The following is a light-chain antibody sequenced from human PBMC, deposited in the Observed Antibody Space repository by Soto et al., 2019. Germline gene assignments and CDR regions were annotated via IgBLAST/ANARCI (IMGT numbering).Light chain of an antibody. CDR2: GAS. Sequence: EIVMTQSPATLSVSPGEIATLSCRASQSVSSNLAWYQQKPGQAPRLLIYGASTRATGIPDRFSGRESGTDFTLTIATLEPEDSAVYFCQQYASSPYTFGQGTKVDIK. CDR3: QQYASSPYT. V-gene: IGKV3-20*01. J-gene: IGKJ2*01. CDR1: QSVSSN.